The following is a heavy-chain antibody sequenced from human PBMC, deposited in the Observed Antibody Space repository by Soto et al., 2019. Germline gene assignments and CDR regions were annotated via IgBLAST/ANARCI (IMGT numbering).Heavy chain of an antibody. V-gene: IGHV3-66*01. Sequence: EARLAESGGGLVQPGGSLRLSCATSGVTVTYNHMTWVRQAPGKGLEWVTYSHPSGDVYYADSVKGRFTISRDNFDNTVSLQMNSLRAEDTALYYCAAGMDNAKIHYWGQGTLVTVSS. CDR3: AAGMDNAKIHY. CDR1: GVTVTYNH. D-gene: IGHD2-8*01. CDR2: SHPSGDV. J-gene: IGHJ4*02.